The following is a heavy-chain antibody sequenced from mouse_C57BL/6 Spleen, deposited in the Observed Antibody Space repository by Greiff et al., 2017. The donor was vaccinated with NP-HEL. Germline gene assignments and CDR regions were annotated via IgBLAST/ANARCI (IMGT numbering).Heavy chain of an antibody. Sequence: VQLQQSGAELARPGASVKLSCKASGYTFTSYGISWVKQRTGQGLEWIGEIYPRSGNTYYNEKCKGKATLTADKSSSTAYMELRSLTSEDSAVYFCARRGYGSSPYYFDYWGQGTTLTVSS. CDR1: GYTFTSYG. CDR2: IYPRSGNT. J-gene: IGHJ2*01. V-gene: IGHV1-81*01. D-gene: IGHD1-1*01. CDR3: ARRGYGSSPYYFDY.